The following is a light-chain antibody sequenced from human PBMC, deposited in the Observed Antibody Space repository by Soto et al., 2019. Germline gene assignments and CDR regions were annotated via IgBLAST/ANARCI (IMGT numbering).Light chain of an antibody. CDR3: QQYNNCPYT. J-gene: IGKJ2*01. CDR2: GAS. Sequence: EIVMTQSPATLSVSPGERATLSCRASQSVSSNLAWYQQKPGQAPRLLIYGASTRATGIPARFSGSGSGTEFTTTIIRLQYEDSADYYWQQYNNCPYTFGQGTKLEIK. V-gene: IGKV3-15*01. CDR1: QSVSSN.